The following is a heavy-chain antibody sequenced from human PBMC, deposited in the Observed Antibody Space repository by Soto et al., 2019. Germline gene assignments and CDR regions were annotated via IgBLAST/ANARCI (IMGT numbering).Heavy chain of an antibody. D-gene: IGHD3-22*01. Sequence: GESLKISCKTSGYSFTSYWIHWVRQMPGKELEWMGSIYPGNSDTRYSPSFQGHVTMSVDRSINTAYLEWSSLKASDTAMYYCARMTLAHDSSGYHIFDYWGQGTLVTVSS. V-gene: IGHV5-51*01. J-gene: IGHJ4*02. CDR2: IYPGNSDT. CDR1: GYSFTSYW. CDR3: ARMTLAHDSSGYHIFDY.